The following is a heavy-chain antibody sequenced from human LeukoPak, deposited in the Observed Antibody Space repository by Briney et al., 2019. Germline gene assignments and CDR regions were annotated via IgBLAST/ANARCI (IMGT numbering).Heavy chain of an antibody. D-gene: IGHD6-13*01. CDR2: IYHSGST. Sequence: PSETLSLTCVVSGGSISSYNWWSWVRQPPGKGLEWIGEIYHSGSTNYNPSLKSRVTISLDKSKNQFSLKLSSVTVADTAVYYCATTAAAGTRLAWFDPWGQGTLVTVSS. V-gene: IGHV4-4*02. CDR3: ATTAAAGTRLAWFDP. CDR1: GGSISSYNW. J-gene: IGHJ5*02.